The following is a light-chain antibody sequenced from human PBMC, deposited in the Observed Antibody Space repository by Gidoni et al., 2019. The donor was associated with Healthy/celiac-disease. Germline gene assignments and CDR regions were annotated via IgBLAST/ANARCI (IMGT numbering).Light chain of an antibody. CDR3: QQRSNWPLT. J-gene: IGKJ4*01. CDR1: QSVSSY. V-gene: IGKV3-11*01. Sequence: EVVLTQSPSTLALSPGERATLSCRASQSVSSYLAWYQQTPGQAPSLLIYDASTMATCIPARFSGSGSGTDFTLTISSLEPEDFAVYYCQQRSNWPLTFGGGTKVEIK. CDR2: DAS.